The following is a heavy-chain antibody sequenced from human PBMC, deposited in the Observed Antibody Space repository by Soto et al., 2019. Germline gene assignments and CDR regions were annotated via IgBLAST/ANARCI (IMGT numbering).Heavy chain of an antibody. D-gene: IGHD3-22*01. J-gene: IGHJ3*02. Sequence: PGGSLRLSCSASVFTFSSYAMHWVRQAPGRGLEYVSAISSNGGSTYYADSVKGRFTISRDNSKNTLYLQMSSLRAEDTAVYYCVNHRQTYYYDSSGYYPDAFDIWGQGTMVTVSS. CDR3: VNHRQTYYYDSSGYYPDAFDI. V-gene: IGHV3-64D*08. CDR2: ISSNGGST. CDR1: VFTFSSYA.